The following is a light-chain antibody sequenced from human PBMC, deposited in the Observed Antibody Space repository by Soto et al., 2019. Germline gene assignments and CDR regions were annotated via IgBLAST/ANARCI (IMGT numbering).Light chain of an antibody. Sequence: QSALPQPASVSGSPGQSITISCTGTSSDVGRYNYVSWYQQHPGKAPKLIIFDVSYRPSGVSNRFSGSKSANTASLTIFGLQAEDEADYYCNSYTGTSARYVFGTGTKVTVL. CDR2: DVS. CDR3: NSYTGTSARYV. V-gene: IGLV2-14*03. J-gene: IGLJ1*01. CDR1: SSDVGRYNY.